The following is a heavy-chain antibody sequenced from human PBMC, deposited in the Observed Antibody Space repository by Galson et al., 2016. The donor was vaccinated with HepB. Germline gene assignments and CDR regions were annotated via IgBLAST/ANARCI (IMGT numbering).Heavy chain of an antibody. V-gene: IGHV3-13*01. CDR1: GFNFDSYD. J-gene: IGHJ5*02. D-gene: IGHD3-16*01. CDR3: GRDRGSLGGLWFDP. Sequence: SLRLSCAASGFNFDSYDMHWVRQVTGGGLEWVSSMGTAGETFYSDSAVGRFIISSDNAKDSLYLQMDNLTEGDTAVYYCGRDRGSLGGLWFDPRGQGTLVIVSS. CDR2: MGTAGET.